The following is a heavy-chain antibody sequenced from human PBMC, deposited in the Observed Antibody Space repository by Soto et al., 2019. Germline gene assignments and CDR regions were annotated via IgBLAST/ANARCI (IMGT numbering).Heavy chain of an antibody. Sequence: GGSLRLSCAASGFTFSSYGMHWVRQAPGKGLEWVAVIWYDGSNKYYADSVKGRFTISRDNSKNTLYLQMNSLRAEDTAVYYCARDCGKGCYYGMDVWGQGTTVTVSS. V-gene: IGHV3-33*01. CDR2: IWYDGSNK. J-gene: IGHJ6*02. CDR1: GFTFSSYG. CDR3: ARDCGKGCYYGMDV. D-gene: IGHD2-21*01.